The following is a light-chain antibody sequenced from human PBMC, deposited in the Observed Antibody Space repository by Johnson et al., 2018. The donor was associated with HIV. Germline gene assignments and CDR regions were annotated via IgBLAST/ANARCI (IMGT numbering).Light chain of an antibody. CDR2: DNN. CDR1: SSNIGNNY. CDR3: ETWDSSLNV. V-gene: IGLV1-51*01. J-gene: IGLJ1*01. Sequence: QSILTQPPSMSAAPGQKVTISCSGTSSNIGNNYVSWYQQFPVTAPKLVIYDNNNRPSGIPDRFSGSKSGTSATLGITGLQTGDEADYYCETWDSSLNVFGTGTKVTVL.